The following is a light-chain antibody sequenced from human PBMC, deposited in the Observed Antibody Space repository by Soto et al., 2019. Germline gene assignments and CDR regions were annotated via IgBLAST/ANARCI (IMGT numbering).Light chain of an antibody. CDR1: SSDVGGYNY. CDR2: EVS. Sequence: QSALTQPPSASGSPGQSVTISCTGTSSDVGGYNYVSWYQQHPGKAPKLMIYEVSKRPSGVPDRFSGSKSGNTASLTVSGLQAEDEAFYYSNSYTPRNPRQIVFGXGPNVTVL. CDR3: NSYTPRNPRQIV. V-gene: IGLV2-8*01. J-gene: IGLJ1*01.